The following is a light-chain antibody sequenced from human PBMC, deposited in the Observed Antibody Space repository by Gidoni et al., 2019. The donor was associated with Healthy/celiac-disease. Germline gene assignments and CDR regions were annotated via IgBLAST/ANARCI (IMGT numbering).Light chain of an antibody. CDR1: QSISSW. CDR2: DAS. CDR3: QQYNSYSGT. Sequence: EIQMTQSPSTLSASVGDRVTITCRASQSISSWLAWYQQKPGKAPKLLIYDASRLESGIPARFSGSGSGTEFTLTISSLQPDDFATYYCQQYNSYSGTFGQGTKVEIK. J-gene: IGKJ1*01. V-gene: IGKV1-5*01.